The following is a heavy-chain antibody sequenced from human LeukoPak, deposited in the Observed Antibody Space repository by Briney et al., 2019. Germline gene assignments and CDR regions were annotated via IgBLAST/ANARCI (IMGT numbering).Heavy chain of an antibody. D-gene: IGHD2-8*01. CDR3: ERDLGYCTNGVYHTRFDY. Sequence: GGSLRLSCEGSAFIFSGRWMNWVRQTPGKGLEWVASRKEDGSVRQYVDSVKGRFSISRDNTKGSLFLQLNSLRAEDTAVYYCERDLGYCTNGVYHTRFDYWGQGTLVAVSS. CDR1: AFIFSGRW. J-gene: IGHJ4*02. V-gene: IGHV3-7*03. CDR2: RKEDGSVR.